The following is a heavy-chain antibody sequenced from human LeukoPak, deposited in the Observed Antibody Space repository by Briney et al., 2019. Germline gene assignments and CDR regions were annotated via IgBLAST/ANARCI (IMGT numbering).Heavy chain of an antibody. D-gene: IGHD5-12*01. CDR1: GGTFSNYA. CDR2: LIPIAGTA. V-gene: IGHV1-69*05. J-gene: IGHJ3*02. Sequence: GGSLRLSCAASGGTFSNYAISWVRQAPGQGLEWMGGLIPIAGTAKYAQRFQGRVSITTDESTRTSYMELSSLRSDDTAVYYCARESGYDGRNAFDIWGQGTMVTVSP. CDR3: ARESGYDGRNAFDI.